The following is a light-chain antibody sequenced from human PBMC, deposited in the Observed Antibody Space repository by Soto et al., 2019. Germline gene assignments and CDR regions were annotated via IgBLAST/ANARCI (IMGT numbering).Light chain of an antibody. CDR2: EVS. J-gene: IGLJ3*02. V-gene: IGLV2-14*01. Sequence: QSVLTQPASVSGSPGQSITISCTGTSSDVGAYNFVSWYQHHPATPPKLMIYEVSNRPSGASNRFSGSKSGNTASLTISGLQTEDEADYYCYSYRGSNAWVFGGGTKLTVL. CDR1: SSDVGAYNF. CDR3: YSYRGSNAWV.